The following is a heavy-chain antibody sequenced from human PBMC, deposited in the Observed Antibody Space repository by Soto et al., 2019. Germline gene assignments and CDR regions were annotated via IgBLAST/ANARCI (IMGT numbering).Heavy chain of an antibody. Sequence: AGGSLRHSCAASGFTFSSYGMPWVRQAPGKGLEWVAVISYDGSNKYYADSVKGRFTISRDNSKNTLYLQMNGLRAEDTAVYYCATGSSGWPQGLPHYWGQGTLVTVSS. CDR1: GFTFSSYG. D-gene: IGHD6-19*01. CDR3: ATGSSGWPQGLPHY. CDR2: ISYDGSNK. V-gene: IGHV3-30*03. J-gene: IGHJ4*02.